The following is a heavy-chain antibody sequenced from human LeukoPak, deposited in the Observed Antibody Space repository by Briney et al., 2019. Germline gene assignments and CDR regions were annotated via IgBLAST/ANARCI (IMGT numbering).Heavy chain of an antibody. CDR3: ARERIVGASYDP. CDR1: GYTFTGYY. CDR2: INPNSGGT. J-gene: IGHJ5*02. D-gene: IGHD1-26*01. Sequence: ASVKVSCKASGYTFTGYYMHWVRQAPGQGLEWMGWINPNSGGTNYAQKFQGRVTMTRDTSISTAYMELNRLRSDDTAVYYCARERIVGASYDPWGQGTLVTVSS. V-gene: IGHV1-2*02.